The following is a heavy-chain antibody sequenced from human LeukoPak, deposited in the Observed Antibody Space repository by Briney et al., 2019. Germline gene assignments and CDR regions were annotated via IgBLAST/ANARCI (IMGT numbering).Heavy chain of an antibody. J-gene: IGHJ4*02. CDR3: ATAPSASTVTTGGFDY. Sequence: PGGSLRLSCAASGFTFSRYAMHWVRQAPGKGLEWVTVISYDGSSRYYADSVKGRFTISRDDSKNTLYLQMNSLRADDTAVYYCATAPSASTVTTGGFDYWGQGTLVTVSS. CDR2: ISYDGSSR. D-gene: IGHD4-11*01. V-gene: IGHV3-30-3*01. CDR1: GFTFSRYA.